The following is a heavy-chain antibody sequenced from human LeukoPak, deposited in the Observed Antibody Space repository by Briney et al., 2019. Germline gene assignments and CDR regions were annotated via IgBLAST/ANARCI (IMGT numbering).Heavy chain of an antibody. CDR3: ARDRLAYNWNYMILDP. J-gene: IGHJ5*02. D-gene: IGHD1-7*01. Sequence: GGSLRLSCAASGFTFSSYSMNWVRQAPGKGLEWVSSISSSSSYIYYADSVKGRFTISRDNAKNSLYLQMNSLRAEDTAVYYCARDRLAYNWNYMILDPRGQGTLVTVSS. V-gene: IGHV3-21*01. CDR2: ISSSSSYI. CDR1: GFTFSSYS.